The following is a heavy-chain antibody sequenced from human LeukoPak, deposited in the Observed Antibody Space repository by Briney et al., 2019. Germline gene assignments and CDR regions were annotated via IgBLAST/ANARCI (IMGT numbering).Heavy chain of an antibody. V-gene: IGHV4-59*08. J-gene: IGHJ4*02. CDR1: GGSMRSYY. D-gene: IGHD3-16*02. CDR3: ARHGSHYDYVWGSYRSGYYFDY. CDR2: IYDSGDT. Sequence: SETLSLTCTVSGGSMRSYYWSWIRQPPGKGLEWIGYIYDSGDTNYNPSLKSRVTISVDTSKNQFSLKLSSVTAADTAVYYCARHGSHYDYVWGSYRSGYYFDYWGQGTLVTVSS.